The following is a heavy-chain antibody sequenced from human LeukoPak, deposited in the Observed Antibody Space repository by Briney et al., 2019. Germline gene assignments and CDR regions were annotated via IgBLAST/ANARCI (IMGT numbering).Heavy chain of an antibody. CDR3: ARDRRGTMVLGVILPFVDY. V-gene: IGHV3-30*02. J-gene: IGHJ4*02. CDR2: IRYDGSNK. CDR1: GFTFSSYG. D-gene: IGHD3-10*01. Sequence: GGSLRLSCAASGFTFSSYGMHWVRQAPGKGLEWVAFIRYDGSNKYYADSVKGRFTISRDNSKNTLYLQMNSLRAEDTAVYYCARDRRGTMVLGVILPFVDYWDQGNLDNVPS.